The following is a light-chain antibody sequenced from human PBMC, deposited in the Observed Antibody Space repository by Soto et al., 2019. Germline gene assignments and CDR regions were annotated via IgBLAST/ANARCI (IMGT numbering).Light chain of an antibody. Sequence: EIVMTQSPATLSVSPGERATLSCRASQSVSSKLAWYQQKPGQAPRLLIYGASNRATGIPDRFSGSGSGTEFTLTINTLQSEDFAIYYCQQYNTWPLFGPGTKVDIK. J-gene: IGKJ3*01. V-gene: IGKV3-15*01. CDR3: QQYNTWPL. CDR1: QSVSSK. CDR2: GAS.